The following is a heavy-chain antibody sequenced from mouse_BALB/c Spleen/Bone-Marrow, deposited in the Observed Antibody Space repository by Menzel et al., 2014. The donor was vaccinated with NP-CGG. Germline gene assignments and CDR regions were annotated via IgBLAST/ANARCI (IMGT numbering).Heavy chain of an antibody. Sequence: VKLQESGPELVRPGVSVKLSCKGSGYTFTAYAMHWVKQSRAESLEWIGLISTYSGNTHYNQDFKGKATMTVDKSSSTAYMELARLTSEDSAIYYCARNFYGSSYFDYWGQGTTLTVSS. V-gene: IGHV1-67*01. CDR3: ARNFYGSSYFDY. CDR2: ISTYSGNT. J-gene: IGHJ2*01. D-gene: IGHD1-1*01. CDR1: GYTFTAYA.